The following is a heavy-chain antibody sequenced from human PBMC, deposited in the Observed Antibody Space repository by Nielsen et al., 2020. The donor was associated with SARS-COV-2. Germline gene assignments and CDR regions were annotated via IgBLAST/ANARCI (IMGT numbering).Heavy chain of an antibody. V-gene: IGHV4-4*07. CDR3: ARAPITMIVVVNAFDI. CDR2: IFTSGST. D-gene: IGHD3-22*01. CDR1: GGSIRSYF. J-gene: IGHJ3*02. Sequence: SETLSLTCTVSGGSIRSYFWSWIRQPAGKGLEWIGRIFTSGSTNYNPSLKSRVTMSVDTSKNQFSLKLSSVTAADTAVYYCARAPITMIVVVNAFDIWGQGTMVTVSS.